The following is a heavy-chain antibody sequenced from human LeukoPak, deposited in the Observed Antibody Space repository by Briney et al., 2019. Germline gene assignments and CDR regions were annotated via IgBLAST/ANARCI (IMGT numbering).Heavy chain of an antibody. J-gene: IGHJ5*02. V-gene: IGHV5-51*01. CDR1: GYSFTSYW. CDR3: ARLTNLLTTFDP. CDR2: IYPGDSDT. Sequence: GESLQISCKGSGYSFTSYWIGWVRPLPGKGLEWMGIIYPGDSDTRYSPSFQGQVTISADKSISTAYLQWSSLKASDTAMCYCARLTNLLTTFDPWGQGTLVTVSS. D-gene: IGHD1-1*01.